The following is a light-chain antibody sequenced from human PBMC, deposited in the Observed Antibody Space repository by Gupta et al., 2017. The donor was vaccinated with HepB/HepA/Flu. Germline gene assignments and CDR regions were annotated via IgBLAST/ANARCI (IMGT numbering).Light chain of an antibody. CDR1: QSVSSSY. Sequence: EIVLTQSPGTLSLSPGERATLSCRASQSVSSSYLAWYQQKPGQAPRLLIYGASSRATCIPDRFSGSGSGTDFTLTISRLEPEYFAVYYCQQDGSSLITFGQGTRLEIK. J-gene: IGKJ5*01. CDR3: QQDGSSLIT. CDR2: GAS. V-gene: IGKV3-20*01.